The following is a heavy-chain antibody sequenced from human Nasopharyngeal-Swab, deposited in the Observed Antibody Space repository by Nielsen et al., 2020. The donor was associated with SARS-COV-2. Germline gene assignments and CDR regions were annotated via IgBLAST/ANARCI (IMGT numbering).Heavy chain of an antibody. D-gene: IGHD1-14*01. Sequence: GLEWVSSISSSSSYIYYADSVEGRFTISRDNAKNSLYLQMNSLRAEDTAVYYCARDGEPELYYFDYWGQGTLVTVSS. CDR3: ARDGEPELYYFDY. CDR2: ISSSSSYI. V-gene: IGHV3-21*01. J-gene: IGHJ4*02.